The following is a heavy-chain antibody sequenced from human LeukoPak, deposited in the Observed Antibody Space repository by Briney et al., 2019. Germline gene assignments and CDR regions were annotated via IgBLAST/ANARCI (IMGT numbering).Heavy chain of an antibody. CDR1: GFTFSSYE. Sequence: GGSLRLSCVASGFTFSSYEMNWVRQAPGKGLEWVSYISSSGSTIYYADSVKGRFTISRDNAKNSLYLQMNSLRAEDTAVYYCARGYCSSTSCYAGPLGYWGQGTLVTVSS. CDR2: ISSSGSTI. CDR3: ARGYCSSTSCYAGPLGY. J-gene: IGHJ4*02. D-gene: IGHD2-2*01. V-gene: IGHV3-48*03.